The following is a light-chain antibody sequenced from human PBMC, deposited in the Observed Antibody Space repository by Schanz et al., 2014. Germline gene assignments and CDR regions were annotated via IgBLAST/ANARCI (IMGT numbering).Light chain of an antibody. CDR1: SSDVGGYNY. J-gene: IGLJ1*01. CDR2: DVS. CDR3: CSYAGGNNPYV. Sequence: QSVLTQPASVSGSPGQSITISCTGTSSDVGGYNYVSWYQQHPGKAPKLMIYDVSNRPSGVSNRFSGSKSGNTASLTVSGLQAEDEADYYCCSYAGGNNPYVFGTGTKVTVL. V-gene: IGLV2-14*01.